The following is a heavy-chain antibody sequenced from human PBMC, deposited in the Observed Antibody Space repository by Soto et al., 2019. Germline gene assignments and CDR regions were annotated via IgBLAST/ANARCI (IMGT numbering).Heavy chain of an antibody. V-gene: IGHV4-4*02. CDR3: ARTTDCSSTSCLGGWFDP. J-gene: IGHJ5*02. D-gene: IGHD2-2*01. CDR1: GGSISSSNW. Sequence: TLSLTCAVSGGSISSSNWWSWVRQPPGKGLEWIGEIYHSGSTNYNPSLKSRVTISVDKSKNQFSLKLSSVTAADTAVYYCARTTDCSSTSCLGGWFDPWGQGTLVTVSS. CDR2: IYHSGST.